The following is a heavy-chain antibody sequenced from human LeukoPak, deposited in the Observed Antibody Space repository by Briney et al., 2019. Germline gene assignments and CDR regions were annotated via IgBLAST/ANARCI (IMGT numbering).Heavy chain of an antibody. D-gene: IGHD6-19*01. J-gene: IGHJ4*02. CDR2: ISGSGGST. CDR1: GFTFSSYG. V-gene: IGHV3-23*01. CDR3: ARMSAVAGGLDY. Sequence: PGGSLRLSCAASGFTFSSYGMSWVRQAPGKGLEWVSAISGSGGSTYYADSVKGRFTISRDNSKNTLYLQMNSLRAEDTAVYYCARMSAVAGGLDYWGQGTLVTVSS.